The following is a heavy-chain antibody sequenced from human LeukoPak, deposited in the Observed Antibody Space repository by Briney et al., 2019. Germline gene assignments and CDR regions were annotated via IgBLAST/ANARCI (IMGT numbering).Heavy chain of an antibody. CDR3: ARDKGAGVEGDYFDY. V-gene: IGHV4-38-2*02. CDR2: INHSGST. CDR1: GYSISSGYY. D-gene: IGHD6-19*01. Sequence: PSETLSLTCTVSGYSISSGYYWSWVRQPPGKGLEWIGEINHSGSTNYNPSLKSRVTISVDTSKNQFSLKLSSVTAADTAVYYCARDKGAGVEGDYFDYWGQGTLVTVSS. J-gene: IGHJ4*02.